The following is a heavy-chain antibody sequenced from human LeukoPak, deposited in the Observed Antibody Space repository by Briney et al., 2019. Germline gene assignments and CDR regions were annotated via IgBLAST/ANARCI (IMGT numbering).Heavy chain of an antibody. CDR3: ARELYYYDSSGYYYFDY. J-gene: IGHJ4*02. V-gene: IGHV3-48*04. CDR2: ITSSSSTI. D-gene: IGHD3-22*01. Sequence: GGSLRLSCAASGFTFSSYSMNWVRQAPGKGLEWISYITSSSSTIYYADSVKGRFTISRDNAKNSLYLQMNSLRAEDTAVYYCARELYYYDSSGYYYFDYWGQGTLVTVSS. CDR1: GFTFSSYS.